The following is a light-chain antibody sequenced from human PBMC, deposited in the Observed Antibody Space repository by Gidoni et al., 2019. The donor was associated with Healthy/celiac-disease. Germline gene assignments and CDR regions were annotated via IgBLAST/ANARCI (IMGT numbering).Light chain of an antibody. CDR2: GAS. CDR3: QQYGSSPQGS. J-gene: IGKJ2*04. Sequence: ETVLTQSPGTLPLSPGEIATLSCRASQSVSSSYLAWYQQKPGQAPRLLIYGASSRATGIPDRFSGSGSGTDFTLTISRLEPEDFAVYYCQQYGSSPQGSFGQGTKLEIK. CDR1: QSVSSSY. V-gene: IGKV3-20*01.